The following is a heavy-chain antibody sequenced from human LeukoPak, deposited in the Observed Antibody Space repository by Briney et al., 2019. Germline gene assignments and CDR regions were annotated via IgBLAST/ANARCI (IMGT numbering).Heavy chain of an antibody. CDR1: GFSFSSYA. Sequence: PGGSLRLSCAASGFSFSSYAMSWVRQAPGKGLEWVSAIRDSGGSTYYADSVKGRFTISRDNSQNTLYLQMNSLRAEDTAIYYCAKAGDATSPEGSFDSWGQGTLITVSS. CDR3: AKAGDATSPEGSFDS. CDR2: IRDSGGST. D-gene: IGHD3-10*01. V-gene: IGHV3-23*01. J-gene: IGHJ4*02.